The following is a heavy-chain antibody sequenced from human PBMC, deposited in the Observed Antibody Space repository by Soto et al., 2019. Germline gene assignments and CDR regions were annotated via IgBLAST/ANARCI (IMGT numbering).Heavy chain of an antibody. Sequence: QVHLVQSGAEVKEPGASVRVSCEASGYTFTTFGINWVRQAPGQGIEWMGWISGHNGNPKYAQKFQGRVTMTIDASTSRAHTELRSLTSDDPAVYYCARVHVVGGVITHERGFDYWGQGTRVTVSS. D-gene: IGHD3-16*02. V-gene: IGHV1-18*01. CDR1: GYTFTTFG. J-gene: IGHJ4*02. CDR2: ISGHNGNP. CDR3: ARVHVVGGVITHERGFDY.